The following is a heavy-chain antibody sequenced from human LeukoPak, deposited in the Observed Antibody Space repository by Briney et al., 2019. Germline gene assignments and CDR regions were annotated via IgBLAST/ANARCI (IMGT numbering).Heavy chain of an antibody. Sequence: SVKVSLKTSGFTFTSSTMQWVRQARGQRPEWIGWIVVGSCNTNYAHKLQERVTIPTDTYPRPANMEPSTLSSEDPAVSFFVADADWGQGTLVTVSS. J-gene: IGHJ4*02. V-gene: IGHV1-58*02. CDR3: VADAD. CDR1: GFTFTSST. CDR2: IVVGSCNT.